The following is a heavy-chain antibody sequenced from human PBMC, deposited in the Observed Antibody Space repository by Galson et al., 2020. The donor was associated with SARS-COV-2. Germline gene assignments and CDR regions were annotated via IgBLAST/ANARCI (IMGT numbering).Heavy chain of an antibody. D-gene: IGHD3-22*01. CDR1: GFTFSSYA. J-gene: IGHJ4*02. CDR2: ISGSGGST. V-gene: IGHV3-23*01. CDR3: AKGERITMIVVVTVFDY. Sequence: GESLKISCAASGFTFSSYAMSWVRQAPGKGLEWVSAISGSGGSTYYADSVKGRFTISRDNSKNTLYLQMNSLRAEDTAVYYCAKGERITMIVVVTVFDYWGQGTLVTVSS.